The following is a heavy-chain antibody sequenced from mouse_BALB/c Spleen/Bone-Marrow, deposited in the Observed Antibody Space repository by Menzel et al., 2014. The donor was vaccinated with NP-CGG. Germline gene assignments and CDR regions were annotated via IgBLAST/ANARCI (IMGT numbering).Heavy chain of an antibody. CDR2: IDPENGNT. Sequence: EVQLVESGAELVRPGALVKSSCKASGFNIKDYYMHWVKQRPEQGLEWIGWIDPENGNTIYDPKFQGKASITADTSSNTAYLQLSSLTSEDTAVYYCASGYYGSSPYWYFDVWGAGTTVTVSS. CDR1: GFNIKDYY. CDR3: ASGYYGSSPYWYFDV. V-gene: IGHV14-1*02. J-gene: IGHJ1*01. D-gene: IGHD1-1*01.